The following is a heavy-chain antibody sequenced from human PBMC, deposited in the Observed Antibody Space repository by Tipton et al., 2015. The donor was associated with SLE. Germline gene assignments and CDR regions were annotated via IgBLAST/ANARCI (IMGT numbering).Heavy chain of an antibody. J-gene: IGHJ4*02. CDR3: ARQHDSSGYYYI. V-gene: IGHV4-39*01. Sequence: TLSLTCTVSGGSINTYYWGWIRQPPGKGLEWIGSIYQSGSTYYNPSLKSRATISVDTSKNHFSLKLTSVTAADTAVYHCARQHDSSGYYYIWGQGTLVTVSS. D-gene: IGHD3-22*01. CDR1: GGSINTYY. CDR2: IYQSGST.